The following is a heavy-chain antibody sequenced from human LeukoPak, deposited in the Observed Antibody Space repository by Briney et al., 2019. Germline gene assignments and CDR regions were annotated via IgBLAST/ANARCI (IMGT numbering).Heavy chain of an antibody. CDR1: GFTFSRYS. CDR2: ISSSGSYI. D-gene: IGHD4-17*01. Sequence: GGSLRLSCAASGFTFSRYSINWVRQAPGKGLEWVSSISSSGSYIYYADSVKGRFTISRDNAKNSLYLQMNSLRAEDTAVYYCARDATRLYGDYGDAFDIWGQGTMVTVSS. CDR3: ARDATRLYGDYGDAFDI. J-gene: IGHJ3*02. V-gene: IGHV3-21*04.